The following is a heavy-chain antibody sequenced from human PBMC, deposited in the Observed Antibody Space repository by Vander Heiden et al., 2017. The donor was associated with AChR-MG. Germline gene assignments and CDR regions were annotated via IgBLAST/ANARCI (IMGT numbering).Heavy chain of an antibody. J-gene: IGHJ4*02. CDR2: ISSSSSYI. D-gene: IGHD6-6*01. Sequence: EVQLVESGGGLVKPGVSLRLSCASSGFTFSSYSMNWVRQAPGKGLEWVSSISSSSSYIYDADSVKGRFTISRDNAKNSLYLKMNSLRAEDTAVYYGARDLTLVRDYWGQGTLVTVSS. V-gene: IGHV3-21*01. CDR1: GFTFSSYS. CDR3: ARDLTLVRDY.